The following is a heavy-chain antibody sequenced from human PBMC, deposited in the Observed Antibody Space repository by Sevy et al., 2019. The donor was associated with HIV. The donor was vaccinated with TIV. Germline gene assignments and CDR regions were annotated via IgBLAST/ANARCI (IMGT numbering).Heavy chain of an antibody. J-gene: IGHJ6*02. V-gene: IGHV3-11*01. D-gene: IGHD4-17*01. Sequence: GFLRLSCAASGFTFSDYYMSWIRQAPGKGLEWISYISGSGSTIYNADSVKGRFTISRDNAKNSLYLQMNSLRAEDTAVYYCARDHVKDGDLGDYYYYAMDVWGQGTTVTVSS. CDR3: ARDHVKDGDLGDYYYYAMDV. CDR2: ISGSGSTI. CDR1: GFTFSDYY.